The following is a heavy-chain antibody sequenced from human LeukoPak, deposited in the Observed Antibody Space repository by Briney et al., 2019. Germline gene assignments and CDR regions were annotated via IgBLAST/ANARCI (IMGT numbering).Heavy chain of an antibody. CDR3: ALLVSSSWSHY. J-gene: IGHJ4*02. CDR2: ISGSGGST. CDR1: GFTFSSYG. D-gene: IGHD6-13*01. V-gene: IGHV3-23*01. Sequence: PGGSLRLSCAASGFTFSSYGMSWVRQAPGKGLEWVSAISGSGGSTYYADSVKGRFTISRDNSKNTLYLQMNSLRAEDTAVYYCALLVSSSWSHYWGQGALVTVSS.